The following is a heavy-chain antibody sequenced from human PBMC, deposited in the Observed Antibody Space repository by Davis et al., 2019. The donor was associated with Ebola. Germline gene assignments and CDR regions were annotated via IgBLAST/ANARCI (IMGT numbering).Heavy chain of an antibody. J-gene: IGHJ4*02. V-gene: IGHV1-2*06. CDR3: ASTRRGLDY. Sequence: SVKVSCKASGYTFTGYYLHWVRQASGQGLEWMGRINPHSGGTNYAQKFQGRFTMTRDTSISTAYMELSRLRSDDTAVYYCASTRRGLDYWGQGTLVTVSS. CDR1: GYTFTGYY. D-gene: IGHD6-6*01. CDR2: INPHSGGT.